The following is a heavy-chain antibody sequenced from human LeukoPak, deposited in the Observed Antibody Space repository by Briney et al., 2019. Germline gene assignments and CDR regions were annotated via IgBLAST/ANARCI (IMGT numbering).Heavy chain of an antibody. CDR2: IYPGDSDT. Sequence: GAALQISCEGAGYSFTSYWIGWGRPMPGKGLGWRGIIYPGDSDTRYSPSFQGQVTISADTSISTAYLQWSSLKASDTAMYYCARHGGYEPGDYYYGMDVWGQGTTVTVSS. D-gene: IGHD5-12*01. CDR1: GYSFTSYW. V-gene: IGHV5-51*01. CDR3: ARHGGYEPGDYYYGMDV. J-gene: IGHJ6*02.